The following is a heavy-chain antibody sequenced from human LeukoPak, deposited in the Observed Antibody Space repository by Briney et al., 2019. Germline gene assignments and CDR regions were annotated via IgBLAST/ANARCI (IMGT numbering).Heavy chain of an antibody. V-gene: IGHV3-23*01. J-gene: IGHJ4*02. CDR2: ISGSGGST. CDR3: AKHVHIVVVVAALYYFDY. CDR1: GFTFSSYA. Sequence: GGSLRLSCAASGFTFSSYAMSWVRHAPGKGLELVSAISGSGGSTYYADSVKGRFTISRDNSKNTLYLQMNSLRAEDTAVYYCAKHVHIVVVVAALYYFDYWGQGTLVTVSS. D-gene: IGHD2-15*01.